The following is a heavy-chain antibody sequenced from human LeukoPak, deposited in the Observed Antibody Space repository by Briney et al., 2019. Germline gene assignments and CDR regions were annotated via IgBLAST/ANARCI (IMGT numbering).Heavy chain of an antibody. CDR2: IIPILGIA. CDR1: GDTFSNFV. V-gene: IGHV1-69*04. CDR3: ARAVPRDGHNGGLSN. J-gene: IGHJ4*02. Sequence: ASVKVSCKTSGDTFSNFVISWVRQAPGQGLEWTGRIIPILGIANYAQKFQGRVTITADKSTSTAYMELSSLRSEDTAVYYCARAVPRDGHNGGLSNWGQGTLVTVSS. D-gene: IGHD5-24*01.